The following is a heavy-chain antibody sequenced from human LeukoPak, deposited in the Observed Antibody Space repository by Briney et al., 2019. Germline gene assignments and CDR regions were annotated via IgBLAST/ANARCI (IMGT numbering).Heavy chain of an antibody. CDR2: IIPILGIA. CDR1: GGTFSSYA. J-gene: IGHJ4*02. D-gene: IGHD6-19*01. Sequence: ASVKVSCKASGGTFSSYAISWVRQAPGQGLEWMGRIIPILGIANCAQKFQGRVTITADKSTSTAYMELSSLRSEDTAVYYCARGYSSGWYFWKTLYFDYWGQGTLVTVSS. CDR3: ARGYSSGWYFWKTLYFDY. V-gene: IGHV1-69*04.